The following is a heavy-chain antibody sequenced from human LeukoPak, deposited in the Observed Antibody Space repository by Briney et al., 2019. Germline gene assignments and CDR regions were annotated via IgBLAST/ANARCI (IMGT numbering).Heavy chain of an antibody. D-gene: IGHD3-22*01. Sequence: GASVKVSCKASGYTFMSYGISWVRQAPGQGLEWMGWISAYNGNTNFAQKLQGRVSMTTDTSTSTAYMELRNLRSDDTAVFYCARDRPTIIELPDAFDIWGQGTMVTVSS. CDR2: ISAYNGNT. V-gene: IGHV1-18*01. CDR1: GYTFMSYG. CDR3: ARDRPTIIELPDAFDI. J-gene: IGHJ3*02.